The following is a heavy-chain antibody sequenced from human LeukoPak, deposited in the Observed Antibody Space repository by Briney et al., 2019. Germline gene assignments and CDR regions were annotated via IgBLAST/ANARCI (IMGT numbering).Heavy chain of an antibody. Sequence: PGGSLRLYCAASGFTFSSYWMSWVRQAPGKGLEWVANIKQDGSEKYYVDSVKGRFTISRDNAKNSLYLQMNSLRAEDTAVYYCATSVSGSYYYFDYWGQGTLVTVSS. D-gene: IGHD1-26*01. CDR1: GFTFSSYW. CDR3: ATSVSGSYYYFDY. V-gene: IGHV3-7*01. CDR2: IKQDGSEK. J-gene: IGHJ4*02.